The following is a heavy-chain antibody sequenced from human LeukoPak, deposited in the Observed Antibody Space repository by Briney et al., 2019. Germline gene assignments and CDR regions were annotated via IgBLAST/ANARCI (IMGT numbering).Heavy chain of an antibody. CDR1: GFTFSSYA. J-gene: IGHJ6*02. Sequence: GGSLRLSCAASGFTFSSYAMSWVRQAPGKGLEWVSAISGSGGSTYYADSVEGRFTISRDNSKNTLYLQMNSLRAEDTAVYYCAKDSYCSSTSCHGAYYYYGMDVWGQGTTVTVSS. CDR3: AKDSYCSSTSCHGAYYYYGMDV. D-gene: IGHD2-2*01. V-gene: IGHV3-23*01. CDR2: ISGSGGST.